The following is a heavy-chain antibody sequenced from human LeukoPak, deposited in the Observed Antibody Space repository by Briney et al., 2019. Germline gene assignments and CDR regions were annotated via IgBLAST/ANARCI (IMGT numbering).Heavy chain of an antibody. CDR2: MSGSGDST. J-gene: IGHJ5*02. CDR3: AKMIVVGGSWFDP. V-gene: IGHV3-23*01. CDR1: GFTFSSSA. Sequence: GGSLRLSCAASGFTFSSSAMSWVRQAPGKGLEWVSHMSGSGDSTYYADSVKGRFTISRDNSKNTLYLQMNSLRAEDTAVYYCAKMIVVGGSWFDPWGQGTLVTVSS. D-gene: IGHD3-22*01.